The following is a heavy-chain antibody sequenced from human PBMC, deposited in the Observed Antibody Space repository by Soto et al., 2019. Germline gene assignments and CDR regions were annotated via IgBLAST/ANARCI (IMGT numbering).Heavy chain of an antibody. V-gene: IGHV3-23*01. J-gene: IGHJ5*02. D-gene: IGHD3-10*01. Sequence: GGSLRLSCAASGFPFSSTDMTWVRQAPGKGLEWVSTIDGSGGTTYYADSVKGRFTISRDNSINTVFLQMNSLRAEDTALYFCAKNSGWFNTWGQGALVTVSS. CDR2: IDGSGGTT. CDR3: AKNSGWFNT. CDR1: GFPFSSTD.